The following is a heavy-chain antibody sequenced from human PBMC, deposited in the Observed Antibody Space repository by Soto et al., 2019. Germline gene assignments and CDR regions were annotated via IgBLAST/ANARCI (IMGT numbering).Heavy chain of an antibody. V-gene: IGHV1-18*01. CDR3: ARDLLDYVDYRPNEAFDI. J-gene: IGHJ3*02. CDR1: GYTFTSYG. CDR2: ISAYNGNT. Sequence: ASVKVSCKASGYTFTSYGISWVRQALGQELEWMGWISAYNGNTNYAQKLQGRVTMTTDTSTSTAYMELRSLRSDDTAVYYCARDLLDYVDYRPNEAFDIWGQGTMVTVSS. D-gene: IGHD4-17*01.